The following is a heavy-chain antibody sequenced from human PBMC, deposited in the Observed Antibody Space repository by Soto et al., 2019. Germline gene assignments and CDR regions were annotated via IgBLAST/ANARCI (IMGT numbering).Heavy chain of an antibody. D-gene: IGHD3-3*01. CDR3: ARSQTGVLRFLEWFPRYYYYGMDV. V-gene: IGHV4-34*01. J-gene: IGHJ6*02. CDR1: GYSISSGYY. Sequence: SETLSLTCAVSGYSISSGYYWSWIRQPPGKGLEWIGEINHSGSTNYNPSLKSRVTISADTSKNQFSLKLSSVTAADTAVYYCARSQTGVLRFLEWFPRYYYYGMDVWGQGTTVTVSS. CDR2: INHSGST.